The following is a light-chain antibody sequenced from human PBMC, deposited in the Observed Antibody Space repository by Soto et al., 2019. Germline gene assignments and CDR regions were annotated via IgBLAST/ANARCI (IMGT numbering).Light chain of an antibody. CDR1: QSVSSSY. CDR3: QQYGSSRWT. Sequence: EIVLTQSPGTLSLSPGERTTLSCSASQSVSSSYLAWYQQKPGQAPRLLIYAPSSRATGIPDRFSGRGSVTDFTLAISRLEPEDFAVYYCQQYGSSRWTVGQGTKVEIK. J-gene: IGKJ1*01. CDR2: APS. V-gene: IGKV3-20*01.